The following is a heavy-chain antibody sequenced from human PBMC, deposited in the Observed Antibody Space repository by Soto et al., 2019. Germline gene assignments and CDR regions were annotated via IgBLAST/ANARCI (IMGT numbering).Heavy chain of an antibody. CDR2: INHSGST. CDR1: GGSFSGYY. D-gene: IGHD5-18*01. V-gene: IGHV4-34*01. Sequence: SETLSLTCAVYGGSFSGYYWSWIRQPPGKGLEWIGEINHSGSTNYNPSLKSRVTISVDTSKNQFSLKLSSVTAADTAVYYCARGRRYSHGPLGRFDYWGQGTLVTVSS. J-gene: IGHJ4*02. CDR3: ARGRRYSHGPLGRFDY.